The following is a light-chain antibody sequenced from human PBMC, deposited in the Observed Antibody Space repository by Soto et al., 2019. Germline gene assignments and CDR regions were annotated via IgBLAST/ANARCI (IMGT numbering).Light chain of an antibody. V-gene: IGKV3-20*01. J-gene: IGKJ5*01. CDR3: QHYGRSPIT. CDR2: GAS. CDR1: QSVNSR. Sequence: EIVLTQSPGTLSLSPGERATLSCRASQSVNSRLAWYQHKPGQAPRLLISGASSRATGITDRFSGSGSATDFTLTISRLEPEDFALYYCQHYGRSPITFGQRTRLEIK.